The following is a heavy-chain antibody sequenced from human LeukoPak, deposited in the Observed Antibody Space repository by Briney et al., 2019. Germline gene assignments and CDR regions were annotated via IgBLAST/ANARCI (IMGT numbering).Heavy chain of an antibody. Sequence: SETLSLTCTVSGGSINNHTYYWGWIRHPPGKGLEWIGSIYYSRNTYYNPPLKSRVTISADTSKNQFSLKLNSVTAADTAVYYCARGTPTVGGGFFEYWGQGTLVTVCS. CDR2: IYYSRNT. CDR3: ARGTPTVGGGFFEY. D-gene: IGHD3-16*01. V-gene: IGHV4-39*07. J-gene: IGHJ4*02. CDR1: GGSINNHTYY.